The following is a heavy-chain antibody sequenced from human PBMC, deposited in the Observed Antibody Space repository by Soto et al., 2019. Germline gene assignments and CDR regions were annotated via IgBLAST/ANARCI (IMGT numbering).Heavy chain of an antibody. D-gene: IGHD6-19*01. CDR2: INHSGST. V-gene: IGHV4-34*01. Sequence: SETLSLTCAVYGGSFSGYYWSWIRQPPGKGLEWIGEINHSGSTNYNPSLKSRVTISVDTSKSQFSLKLSSVTAADTAVYYCARGLGGWYGDWFDPWGQGTLVTVSS. CDR3: ARGLGGWYGDWFDP. J-gene: IGHJ5*02. CDR1: GGSFSGYY.